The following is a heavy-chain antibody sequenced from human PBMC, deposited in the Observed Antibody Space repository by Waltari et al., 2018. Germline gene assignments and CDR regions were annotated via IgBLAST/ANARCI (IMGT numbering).Heavy chain of an antibody. CDR2: IYPGDSDT. J-gene: IGHJ5*02. V-gene: IGHV5-51*01. D-gene: IGHD6-13*01. Sequence: EVQLVQSGAEVKKPGESLTISCKGSGYSFTSYWIGCVRQMPGQGLEWMGIIYPGDSDTRYSPSFQGQVTISADKSISTAYLQWSSLKASDTAMYYCARQLVSIAAAGTGESWFDPWGQGTLVTVSS. CDR3: ARQLVSIAAAGTGESWFDP. CDR1: GYSFTSYW.